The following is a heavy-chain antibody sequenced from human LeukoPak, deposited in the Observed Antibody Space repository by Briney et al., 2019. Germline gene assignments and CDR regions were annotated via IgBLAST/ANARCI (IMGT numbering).Heavy chain of an antibody. D-gene: IGHD6-19*01. J-gene: IGHJ4*02. V-gene: IGHV1-69*04. CDR3: ASLAVAGTSGFGLVDY. Sequence: ASVKVSCKASGGTFSSYAISWVRQAPGQGLEWMGTIIPILGIANYAQKFQGRVTITADKSTSTAYMELSSLRSEDTAVYYCASLAVAGTSGFGLVDYWGQGTLVTVSS. CDR1: GGTFSSYA. CDR2: IIPILGIA.